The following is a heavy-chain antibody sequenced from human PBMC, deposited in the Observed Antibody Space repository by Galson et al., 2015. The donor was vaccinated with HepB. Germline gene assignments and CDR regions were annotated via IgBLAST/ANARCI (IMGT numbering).Heavy chain of an antibody. CDR1: GLSLNTSAVG. D-gene: IGHD5-12*01. CDR3: TRLLYGYDGIVFSV. V-gene: IGHV2-5*02. CDR2: IYWDDDK. Sequence: PALVKPTQPLTLTCTFSGLSLNTSAVGVGWIRQPPGKALEWLALIYWDDDKSYTPLRESRLTINQDTSKNHVVLTMTNMDPVDTATYYCTRLLYGYDGIVFSVWCQGTMVTVSS. J-gene: IGHJ3*01.